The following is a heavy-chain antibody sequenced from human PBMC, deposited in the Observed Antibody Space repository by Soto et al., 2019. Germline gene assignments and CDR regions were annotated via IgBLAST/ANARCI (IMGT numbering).Heavy chain of an antibody. CDR3: ARDRSGLYYYYYGMDV. D-gene: IGHD6-19*01. J-gene: IGHJ6*02. CDR2: ISSSSSTI. CDR1: GFTFSSYS. Sequence: GGSLRLSCAASGFTFSSYSMNWVRQAPGKGLEWVSYISSSSSTIYYADSVKGRFTISRDNAKNSLYLQMNSLRDEDTAVYYCARDRSGLYYYYYGMDVWGQGTTVTVSS. V-gene: IGHV3-48*02.